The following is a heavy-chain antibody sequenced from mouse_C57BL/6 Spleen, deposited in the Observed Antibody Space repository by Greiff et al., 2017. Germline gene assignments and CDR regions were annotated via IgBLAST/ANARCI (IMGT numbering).Heavy chain of an antibody. J-gene: IGHJ2*01. CDR3: AREVDYFDY. Sequence: EVNLVESGGGLVKPGGSLKLSCAASGFTFSSYAMSWVRQTPEKRLEWVATISDGGSYTYYPDNVKGRFTISRDNAKNNLYLQMSHLKSEDTAMYYCAREVDYFDYWGQGTTLTVSS. D-gene: IGHD1-1*02. CDR2: ISDGGSYT. CDR1: GFTFSSYA. V-gene: IGHV5-4*01.